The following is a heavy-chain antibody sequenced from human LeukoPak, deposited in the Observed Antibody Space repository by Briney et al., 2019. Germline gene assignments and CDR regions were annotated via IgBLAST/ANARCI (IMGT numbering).Heavy chain of an antibody. D-gene: IGHD4-17*01. CDR2: IIPIFGTA. J-gene: IGHJ4*02. Sequence: SVRVSCKXSGGTFSSYAISWVRQAPGQGLEWMGRIIPIFGTANYSQKFQGRVTITTDESTSTAYMELSSLRSEDTAVYYCARGPYGDYEPFGFDYWGQGTLVTVSS. CDR3: ARGPYGDYEPFGFDY. CDR1: GGTFSSYA. V-gene: IGHV1-69*05.